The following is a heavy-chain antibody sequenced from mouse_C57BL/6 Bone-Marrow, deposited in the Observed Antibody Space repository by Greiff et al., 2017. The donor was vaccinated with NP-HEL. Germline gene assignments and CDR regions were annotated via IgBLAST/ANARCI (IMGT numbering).Heavy chain of an antibody. CDR1: GYTFTDYE. CDR3: TRTTVVATDWFAY. J-gene: IGHJ3*01. D-gene: IGHD1-1*01. V-gene: IGHV1-15*01. CDR2: IDPETGGT. Sequence: QVQLQQSGAELVRPGASVTLSCKASGYTFTDYEMHWVKQTPVHGLEWIGAIDPETGGTAYNQKFKGKAILTADKSSSTAYMELRSLTSEDSAVYYCTRTTVVATDWFAYWGQGTLVTVSA.